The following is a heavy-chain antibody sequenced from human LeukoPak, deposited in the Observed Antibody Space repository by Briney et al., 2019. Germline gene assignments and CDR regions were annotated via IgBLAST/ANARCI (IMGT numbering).Heavy chain of an antibody. J-gene: IGHJ4*02. CDR3: ARTNLDCKNGVCYDY. Sequence: ASVKVSCKASGGTFSSYAISWVRQAPGQGLEWMGGIIPIFGTANYAQKFQGRVTVTTDTSTSTAYMDLRSLRSDDTAVYYCARTNLDCKNGVCYDYWGQGTPVTVSS. D-gene: IGHD2-8*01. CDR1: GGTFSSYA. V-gene: IGHV1-69*05. CDR2: IIPIFGTA.